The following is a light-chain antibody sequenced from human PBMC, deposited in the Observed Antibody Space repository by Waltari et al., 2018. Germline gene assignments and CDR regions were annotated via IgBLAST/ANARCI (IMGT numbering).Light chain of an antibody. CDR2: KAS. V-gene: IGKV1-5*03. J-gene: IGKJ2*01. CDR1: QSISYY. Sequence: DIQMTQSPSTLSASLGDRVTITCRASQSISYYLAWYQHKPGKAPKLLISKASILESGVPSRFSGTGAGTEFTLTISSLQPDDLATYFGQQYSSYSTFGQGTKLEIK. CDR3: QQYSSYST.